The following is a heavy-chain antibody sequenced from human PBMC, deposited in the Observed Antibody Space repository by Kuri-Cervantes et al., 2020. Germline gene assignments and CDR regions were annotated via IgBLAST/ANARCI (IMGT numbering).Heavy chain of an antibody. CDR2: ISSSGSTI. J-gene: IGHJ6*03. V-gene: IGHV3-11*04. Sequence: GESLKISCVASGISFSKSYMNWVRQAPGKGLEWVSYISSSGSTIYYADSVKGRFTISRDNTKNSLYLQMNSLRAEDTAVYYCARGLGDYDFWSGYLQNYYYYMDYWGKGTTVTVSS. D-gene: IGHD3-3*01. CDR3: ARGLGDYDFWSGYLQNYYYYMDY. CDR1: GISFSKSY.